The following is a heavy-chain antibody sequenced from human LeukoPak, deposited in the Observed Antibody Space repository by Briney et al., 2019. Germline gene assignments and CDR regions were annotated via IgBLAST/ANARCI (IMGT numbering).Heavy chain of an antibody. CDR2: ISSSSSTI. D-gene: IGHD3-22*01. V-gene: IGHV3-48*04. Sequence: GGSLRLSCAASGFTFSSYSMNWVRQAPGKGLEWVSYISSSSSTIYYADSVKGRFTISRDNAKNSLYLQMNSLRAEDTAVYYCARVISQYYYDSSGYVDYWGQGTLVTVSS. CDR3: ARVISQYYYDSSGYVDY. CDR1: GFTFSSYS. J-gene: IGHJ4*02.